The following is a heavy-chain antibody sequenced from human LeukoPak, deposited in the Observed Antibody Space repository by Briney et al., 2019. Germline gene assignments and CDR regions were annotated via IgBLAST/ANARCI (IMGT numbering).Heavy chain of an antibody. V-gene: IGHV3-7*01. CDR1: GFTFSSYW. J-gene: IGHJ3*02. Sequence: GGSLRLSCAASGFTFSSYWMSWVRQAPGRGLEWVANIKQDGSEKYYVDSVKGRFTISRDNAKNSLYLQMNSLRAEDTAVYYCARGHDSSGYYYDAFDIWGQGTMVTVSS. CDR3: ARGHDSSGYYYDAFDI. CDR2: IKQDGSEK. D-gene: IGHD3-22*01.